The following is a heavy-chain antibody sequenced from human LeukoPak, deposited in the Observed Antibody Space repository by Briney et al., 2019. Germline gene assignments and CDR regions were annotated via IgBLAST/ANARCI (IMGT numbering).Heavy chain of an antibody. CDR2: ISSSSTNR. V-gene: IGHV3-21*06. Sequence: GGSLRLSCAASGFTFSSYAMSWVRQAPGKGLEWVSCISSSSTNRDYAESVKGRFTISRDNAKNSLYLQMNSLRAEDTAVYYCAREGIVVVAAAVGALDAFDIWGQGTMVTVSS. D-gene: IGHD2-2*01. CDR3: AREGIVVVAAAVGALDAFDI. CDR1: GFTFSSYA. J-gene: IGHJ3*02.